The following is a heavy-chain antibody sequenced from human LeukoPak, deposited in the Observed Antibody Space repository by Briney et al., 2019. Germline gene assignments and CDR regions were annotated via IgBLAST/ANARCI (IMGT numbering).Heavy chain of an antibody. CDR2: ISSSSSYI. CDR3: ARVMVRGVIIRHFDY. CDR1: GFTFSSYS. J-gene: IGHJ4*02. D-gene: IGHD3-10*01. Sequence: PGGSXSLSCAASGFTFSSYSMNWVXQAPGKGLEWVSSISSSSSYIYYADSVKGRFTISRDNAKNSLYLQMNSLRAEDTAVYYCARVMVRGVIIRHFDYWGQGTLVTVSS. V-gene: IGHV3-21*01.